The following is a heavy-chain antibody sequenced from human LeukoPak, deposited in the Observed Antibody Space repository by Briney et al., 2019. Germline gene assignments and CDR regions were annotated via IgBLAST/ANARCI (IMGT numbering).Heavy chain of an antibody. J-gene: IGHJ4*02. D-gene: IGHD3-9*01. CDR1: GFTFSNYA. CDR3: AKWGDYDVLTGYYVSDY. CDR2: ITGRGGNT. Sequence: GASLRLSCAASGFTFSNYAMSWVRQAPGKGLEWVSAITGRGGNTYYADSVKGRFTISRDNSKNTLYLQMNSLRAEDTAVYYCAKWGDYDVLTGYYVSDYWGQGTLVTVSS. V-gene: IGHV3-23*01.